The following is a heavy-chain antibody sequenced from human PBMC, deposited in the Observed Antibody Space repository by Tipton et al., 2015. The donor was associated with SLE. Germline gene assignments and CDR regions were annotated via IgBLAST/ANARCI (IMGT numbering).Heavy chain of an antibody. V-gene: IGHV3-73*01. CDR2: IRSKANSYAT. CDR3: ASDSNWGFFDY. Sequence: SLRLSCAASGFTFSGSAMHWVRQASGKGLEWVGRIRSKANSYATAYAASVKGRFTISRDDSKNTAYLQMNSLKTEDTAVYYCASDSNWGFFDYWGQGTLVTVSS. D-gene: IGHD4-11*01. J-gene: IGHJ4*02. CDR1: GFTFSGSA.